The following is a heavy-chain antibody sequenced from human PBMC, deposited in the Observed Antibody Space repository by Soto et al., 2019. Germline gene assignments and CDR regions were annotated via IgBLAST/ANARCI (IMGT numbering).Heavy chain of an antibody. CDR2: ISSNGGST. V-gene: IGHV3-64D*06. Sequence: GSLRLSCSASGFTFSSYAMHWVRQAPGKGLEYVSAISSNGGSTYYADSVKGRFTISRDNSKNTLYLQMSSLRAEDTAVYYCVKDWADVIVVVPAAPAVWGQGTTVTVSS. CDR3: VKDWADVIVVVPAAPAV. CDR1: GFTFSSYA. J-gene: IGHJ6*02. D-gene: IGHD2-2*01.